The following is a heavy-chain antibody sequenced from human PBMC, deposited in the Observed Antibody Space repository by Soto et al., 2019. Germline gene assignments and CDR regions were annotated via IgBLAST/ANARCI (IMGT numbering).Heavy chain of an antibody. CDR2: IFHSGST. D-gene: IGHD3-22*01. J-gene: IGHJ4*02. CDR3: ARHGRNYYDGSGYLSFGY. Sequence: GTLSLTCAVSVASITSNNWWSWVRQPPGKGLEWIGEIFHSGSTYYNPSLKTRLTISVDKSKNQFSLKLSSVTAADTAVYYCARHGRNYYDGSGYLSFGYWGQGTLVTVSS. CDR1: VASITSNNW. V-gene: IGHV4-4*02.